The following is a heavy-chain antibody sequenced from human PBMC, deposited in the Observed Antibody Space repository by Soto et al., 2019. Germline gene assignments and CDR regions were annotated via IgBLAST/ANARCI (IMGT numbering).Heavy chain of an antibody. CDR1: GYTFTSHY. D-gene: IGHD4-17*01. Sequence: ASVKVSCKASGYTFTSHYMHWVRQAPGQGLEWMGIINPSGGSTSYAQKFQGRVTMTRDTSTSTVYMELSRLRSEDTAVYYCARDDYGGNAGDAFDIWGQGTMVTVSS. CDR2: INPSGGST. J-gene: IGHJ3*02. V-gene: IGHV1-46*01. CDR3: ARDDYGGNAGDAFDI.